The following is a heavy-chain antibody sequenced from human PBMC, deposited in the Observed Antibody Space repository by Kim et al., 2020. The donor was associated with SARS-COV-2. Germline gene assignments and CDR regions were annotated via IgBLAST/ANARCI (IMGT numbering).Heavy chain of an antibody. J-gene: IGHJ2*01. D-gene: IGHD3-22*01. Sequence: GGSLRLSCAASGFTFSSYDMHWVRQATGKGLEWVSAIGTAGDTYYPGSVKGRFTISRENAKNSLYLQMNSLRAGDTAVYYCARSRYYYDSSGYYQWYFDLWGRGTLVTVSS. V-gene: IGHV3-13*04. CDR2: IGTAGDT. CDR3: ARSRYYYDSSGYYQWYFDL. CDR1: GFTFSSYD.